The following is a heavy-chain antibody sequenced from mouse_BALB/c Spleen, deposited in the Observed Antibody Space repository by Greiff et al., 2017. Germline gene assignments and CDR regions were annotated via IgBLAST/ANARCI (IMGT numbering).Heavy chain of an antibody. Sequence: EVQLQPSGPELVKPGASVKMSCKASGYKFTSYVMHWVKQKPGQGLEWIGYINPYNDGTKYNEKFKGKATLPSYKSSSTAYMELSSLTSEDSAVYYCARGGNYWYFDVWGAGTTVTVSS. J-gene: IGHJ1*01. CDR3: ARGGNYWYFDV. V-gene: IGHV1-14*01. CDR1: GYKFTSYV. D-gene: IGHD2-1*01. CDR2: INPYNDGT.